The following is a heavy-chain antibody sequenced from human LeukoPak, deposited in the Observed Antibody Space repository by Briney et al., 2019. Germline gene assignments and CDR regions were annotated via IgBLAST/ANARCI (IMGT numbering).Heavy chain of an antibody. J-gene: IGHJ4*02. V-gene: IGHV3-30*18. D-gene: IGHD3-10*01. CDR2: ISYDGSDK. CDR1: GFTFRSHG. Sequence: GGSLRLSCAASGFTFRSHGMHWVRQAPGKGLEWVAVISYDGSDKYYADSVKGRFTISRDNSKNTLYLQMNSLRAEDTAVYCCAKDRSRENYYGSGSSPPDYWGQGTLVTVSS. CDR3: AKDRSRENYYGSGSSPPDY.